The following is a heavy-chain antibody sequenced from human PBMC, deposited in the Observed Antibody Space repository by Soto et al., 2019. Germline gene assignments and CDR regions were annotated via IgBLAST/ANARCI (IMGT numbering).Heavy chain of an antibody. Sequence: SVKVSCKASGGTFSSYTISWVRQAPGQGLEWMGRIIPILGIANYAQKFQGRVTITADKSTSTAYMELSSLRSEDTAVYYCARDSGPPGDYYYYYMDVWGKGTTVTVSS. J-gene: IGHJ6*03. V-gene: IGHV1-69*04. CDR2: IIPILGIA. D-gene: IGHD4-17*01. CDR1: GGTFSSYT. CDR3: ARDSGPPGDYYYYYMDV.